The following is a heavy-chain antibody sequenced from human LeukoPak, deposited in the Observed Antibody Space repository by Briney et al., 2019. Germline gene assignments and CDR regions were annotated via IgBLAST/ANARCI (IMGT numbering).Heavy chain of an antibody. Sequence: ASVKVSCKASGYIFTKYVVHWVRQAPGQRPEWMGWIKAGNGDTKYSQNFQDRLTITRDTSASTVYMELSSLTSEDMALYYCARDDCGDTCYPGGYWGKGTLVTVSS. D-gene: IGHD2-21*01. CDR3: ARDDCGDTCYPGGY. J-gene: IGHJ4*02. V-gene: IGHV1-3*01. CDR2: IKAGNGDT. CDR1: GYIFTKYV.